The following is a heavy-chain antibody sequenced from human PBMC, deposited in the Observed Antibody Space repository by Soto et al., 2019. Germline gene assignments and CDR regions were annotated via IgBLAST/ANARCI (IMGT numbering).Heavy chain of an antibody. J-gene: IGHJ5*02. CDR2: ISSSSTI. Sequence: GGSLRLSCAASGFTFSSYSMNWVRQAPGKGLEWVSYISSSSTIYYADSVKGRFTISRDNAKNSLYLQMNSLRDEDTAVYYCARDLVYCSGGSCYGWFDPWGQGTLVTVSS. D-gene: IGHD2-15*01. CDR3: ARDLVYCSGGSCYGWFDP. V-gene: IGHV3-48*02. CDR1: GFTFSSYS.